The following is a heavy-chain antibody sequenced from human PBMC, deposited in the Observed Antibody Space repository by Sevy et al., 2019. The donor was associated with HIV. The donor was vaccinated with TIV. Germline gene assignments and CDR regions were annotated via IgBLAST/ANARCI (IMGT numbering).Heavy chain of an antibody. J-gene: IGHJ6*02. Sequence: ASVKVSCKASGYTFTSYGISWVRQAPGQGLEWMGWISAYNGNTNYAQKLQGRVTMTTDTSTSTAYMELRSLRSDDTAVYYFARDFGITMIVVVITIDNYYYGMDVWGQGTTVTVSS. CDR2: ISAYNGNT. CDR1: GYTFTSYG. V-gene: IGHV1-18*04. D-gene: IGHD3-22*01. CDR3: ARDFGITMIVVVITIDNYYYGMDV.